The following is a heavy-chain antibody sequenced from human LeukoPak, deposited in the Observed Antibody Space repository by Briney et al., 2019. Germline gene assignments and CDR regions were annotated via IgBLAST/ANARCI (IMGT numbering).Heavy chain of an antibody. V-gene: IGHV4-34*01. Sequence: KPSETLSLTCAVYGGSFSGYYWSWIRQPPGKGLEWIGEINHSGSTNYNPSLKSRVTISVDTSKNQFSLNLSSVTAADTAVYYCARDGDCSSDSCYFDYWGQGILVTVSS. J-gene: IGHJ4*02. CDR2: INHSGST. CDR3: ARDGDCSSDSCYFDY. D-gene: IGHD2-2*01. CDR1: GGSFSGYY.